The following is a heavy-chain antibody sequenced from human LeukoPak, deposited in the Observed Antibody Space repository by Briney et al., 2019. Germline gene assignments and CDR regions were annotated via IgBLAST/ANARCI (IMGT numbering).Heavy chain of an antibody. V-gene: IGHV4-39*01. CDR2: IYYSGST. Sequence: SETLSLTCTVSGGSISSSSYYGGWIRQPPGKGLEWIGSIYYSGSTYYNPPLKSRVTISVDTCKNQFSLQLSSVTAADTAVYYCASQQFLEWFVDYWGQGTLVTVSS. D-gene: IGHD3-3*01. CDR1: GGSISSSSYY. J-gene: IGHJ4*02. CDR3: ASQQFLEWFVDY.